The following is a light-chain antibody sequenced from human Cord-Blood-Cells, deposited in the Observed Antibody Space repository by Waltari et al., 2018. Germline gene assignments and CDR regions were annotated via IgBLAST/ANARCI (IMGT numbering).Light chain of an antibody. Sequence: DIQMTQSPSSLSASVGDSVTITGQASQDISNYLNWYQQKPGKAHRLLIYAASNLETGVQSRFSGRGSGADFTFTISSLQPEDIATYCCQQYDNLPLTFGGGTKVEIK. CDR1: QDISNY. CDR2: AAS. V-gene: IGKV1-33*01. CDR3: QQYDNLPLT. J-gene: IGKJ4*01.